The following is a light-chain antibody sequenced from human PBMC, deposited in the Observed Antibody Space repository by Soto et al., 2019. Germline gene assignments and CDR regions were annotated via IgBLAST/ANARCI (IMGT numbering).Light chain of an antibody. CDR2: AAS. J-gene: IGKJ1*01. V-gene: IGKV1-27*01. CDR1: QGIRYS. Sequence: DIQMTQSPSSLSASVGDSVTITCRASQGIRYSLAWYQQRPGKVPKLLIYAASTLQSGVPSRFTGGGSGTDFTHTISSLQPEDVATYYCQKYDSAPWTFGQVTKVEIK. CDR3: QKYDSAPWT.